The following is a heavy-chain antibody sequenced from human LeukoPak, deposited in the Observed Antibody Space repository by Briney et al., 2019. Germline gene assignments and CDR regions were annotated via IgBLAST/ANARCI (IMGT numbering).Heavy chain of an antibody. CDR2: IKQDESEK. CDR3: ARDGSRGGDNDN. D-gene: IGHD4-17*01. CDR1: GFTFSRYW. J-gene: IGHJ4*02. V-gene: IGHV3-7*03. Sequence: GGSLRLYCAASGFTFSRYWMNWVRQAQGKGLEWVAKIKQDESEKYYVDSVKGRFTISRDNAKNSLYLQMNSLRAEDTAVYYCARDGSRGGDNDNWGQGTLVTVSS.